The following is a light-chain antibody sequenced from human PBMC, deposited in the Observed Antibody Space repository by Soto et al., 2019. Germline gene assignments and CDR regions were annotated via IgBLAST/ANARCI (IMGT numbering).Light chain of an antibody. CDR1: TSDIANYNH. CDR3: SLYTGNSTVV. CDR2: EVS. J-gene: IGLJ2*01. V-gene: IGLV2-18*01. Sequence: QSALTQPPSVSGSPGQSVTISCTGTTSDIANYNHVSWYQQPPGTAPKLVLYEVSDRPSGVPDRFSGSKSGYTASLTISGLQPEDEADYYCSLYTGNSTVVFGGGTQLTVL.